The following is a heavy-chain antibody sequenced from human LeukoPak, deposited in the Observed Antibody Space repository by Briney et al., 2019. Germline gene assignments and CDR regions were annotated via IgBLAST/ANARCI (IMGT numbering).Heavy chain of an antibody. J-gene: IGHJ4*02. CDR2: IYYSGST. Sequence: TSETLSLTFTVSGGSISSNSYYWGWIRQPLGKELEWIGSIYYSGSTYYNPSLKSRVTISVDTSKNQFSLKLSSVTAADTAVYYCARVARLYGDPSYFDYWGQGTLVTVSS. D-gene: IGHD4-17*01. CDR1: GGSISSNSYY. CDR3: ARVARLYGDPSYFDY. V-gene: IGHV4-39*07.